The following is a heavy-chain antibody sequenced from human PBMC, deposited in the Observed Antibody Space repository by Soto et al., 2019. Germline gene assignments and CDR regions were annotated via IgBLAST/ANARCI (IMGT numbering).Heavy chain of an antibody. CDR2: IYYSGST. CDR3: ASNLNTYYDFWSGYPIDAFDI. CDR1: GGSISSSSYY. Sequence: QLQLQESGPGLVKPSETLSLTCTVSGGSISSSSYYWGWIRQPPGKGLEWIGSIYYSGSTYYNPSLKSRVTISVDTSKNQFSLKRSSVTAADTAVYYCASNLNTYYDFWSGYPIDAFDIWGQGTMVTVSS. V-gene: IGHV4-39*01. D-gene: IGHD3-3*01. J-gene: IGHJ3*02.